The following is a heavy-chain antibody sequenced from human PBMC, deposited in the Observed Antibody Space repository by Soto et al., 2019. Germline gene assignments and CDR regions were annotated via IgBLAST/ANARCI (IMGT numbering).Heavy chain of an antibody. CDR3: TSDTFGLRDT. CDR1: GFPFSHYW. D-gene: IGHD3-16*01. V-gene: IGHV3-74*01. J-gene: IGHJ5*02. Sequence: MQMVESGGGSVQPGGSLRLSCAASGFPFSHYWMHWVRQTPGKGLLWVSRINPAGTITNYADSVEGRFTISRDTADSALFLQMNSLSAEDTAIYYCTSDTFGLRDTWGQGTLVTVSS. CDR2: INPAGTIT.